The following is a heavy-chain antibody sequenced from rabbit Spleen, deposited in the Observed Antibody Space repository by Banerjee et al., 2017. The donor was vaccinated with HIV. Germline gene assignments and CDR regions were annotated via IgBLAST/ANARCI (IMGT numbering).Heavy chain of an antibody. Sequence: QVQLEESGGDLVKPEGSLTLTCTASGFSFSSGYDMCWVRQAPGKGLEWIGCIYGGFDYTYYASWASGRFTISKTSSTTVTLQMTSLTVADTATYFCARVSETSGWGEDLWGPGTLVTVS. J-gene: IGHJ4*01. CDR3: ARVSETSGWGEDL. V-gene: IGHV1S45*01. D-gene: IGHD4-1*01. CDR1: GFSFSSGYD. CDR2: IYGGFDYT.